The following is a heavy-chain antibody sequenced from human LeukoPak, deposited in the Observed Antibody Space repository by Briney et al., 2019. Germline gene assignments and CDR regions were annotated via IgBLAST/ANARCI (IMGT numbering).Heavy chain of an antibody. D-gene: IGHD3-22*01. Sequence: GGSLRLSCAASGFTVSSNYMSWVRQAPGKGLEWVSVIYSGGSTYYADSVKGRFTISRDNSKNTLYLQMNSLRAEDTAVYYCARPSGYRDNDAFDIWGQGTMVTVSS. CDR1: GFTVSSNY. V-gene: IGHV3-53*01. CDR3: ARPSGYRDNDAFDI. J-gene: IGHJ3*02. CDR2: IYSGGST.